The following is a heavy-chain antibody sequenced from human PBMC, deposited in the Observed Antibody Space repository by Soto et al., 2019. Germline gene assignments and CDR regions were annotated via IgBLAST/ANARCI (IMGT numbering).Heavy chain of an antibody. CDR1: GVSVSSYY. CDR2: ISYSGSP. V-gene: IGHV4-59*02. J-gene: IGHJ6*02. D-gene: IGHD3-3*01. Sequence: SETLSLTCTVSGVSVSSYYWCWIRQPPGKGLEWIGYISYSGSPNYNPSLKSRVTISVDTSKNHFSLKLSSVTAADTAMYFCARASIFGVPHLGVMDFRGQGSTVTVSS. CDR3: ARASIFGVPHLGVMDF.